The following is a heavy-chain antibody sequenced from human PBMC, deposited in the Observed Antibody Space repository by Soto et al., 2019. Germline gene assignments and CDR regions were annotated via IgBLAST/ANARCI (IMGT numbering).Heavy chain of an antibody. V-gene: IGHV4-34*01. CDR3: ARVEVSGSYYYYYYGMDV. CDR2: INHSGST. Sequence: SETLSLTCAVYGGSFSGYYWSWIRQPPGKGLEWIGEINHSGSTNYNPSLKSRVTISVDTSKNQFSLKLSSVTAADTAVYYCARVEVSGSYYYYYYGMDVWGQGTTVTVSS. J-gene: IGHJ6*02. CDR1: GGSFSGYY. D-gene: IGHD1-26*01.